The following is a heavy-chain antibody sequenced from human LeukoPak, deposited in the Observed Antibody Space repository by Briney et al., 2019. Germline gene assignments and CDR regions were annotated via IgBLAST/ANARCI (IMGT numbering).Heavy chain of an antibody. V-gene: IGHV3-48*03. Sequence: GGSLRLSCAASGFTFSSYEMNWVRQAPGKGLEWVSYISSSGSTIYYADSVKSRFTISRDNAKNSLYLQMNSLRAEDTAVYYCASARRRDGAFDIWGQGTMVTVSS. D-gene: IGHD5-24*01. CDR1: GFTFSSYE. J-gene: IGHJ3*02. CDR2: ISSSGSTI. CDR3: ASARRRDGAFDI.